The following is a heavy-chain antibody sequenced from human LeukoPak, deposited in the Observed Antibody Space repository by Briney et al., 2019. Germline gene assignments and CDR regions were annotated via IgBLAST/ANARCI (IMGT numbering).Heavy chain of an antibody. V-gene: IGHV3-66*01. J-gene: IGHJ6*02. Sequence: GGSLRLSCAASGFTVSSNYMSWVRHTPGKGLEWVSLIYSGGSTHYADSVKGRFTISRDNSKNTLYLQMNSLRAEDTAVYYCASRDKGYYYGMDVWGQGTTVTVSS. D-gene: IGHD5-24*01. CDR1: GFTVSSNY. CDR3: ASRDKGYYYGMDV. CDR2: IYSGGST.